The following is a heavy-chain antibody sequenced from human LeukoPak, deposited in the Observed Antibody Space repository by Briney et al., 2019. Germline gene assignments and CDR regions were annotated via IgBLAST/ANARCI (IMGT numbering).Heavy chain of an antibody. CDR2: IYYSGST. Sequence: TETLSLTCTVSGGSISSYYWSWIRQPPGKGLEWIGYIYYSGSTNYNPSLKSRVTISVDTSKNQFSLKLSSVTAADTAVYYCARGTYYYYYYMDVWGKGTTVTVSS. J-gene: IGHJ6*03. CDR1: GGSISSYY. V-gene: IGHV4-59*01. CDR3: ARGTYYYYYYMDV.